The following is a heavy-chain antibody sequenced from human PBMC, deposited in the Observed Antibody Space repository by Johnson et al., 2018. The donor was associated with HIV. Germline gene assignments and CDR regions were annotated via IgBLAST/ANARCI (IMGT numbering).Heavy chain of an antibody. J-gene: IGHJ3*02. D-gene: IGHD2-15*01. V-gene: IGHV3-20*04. CDR1: GFTFDDHG. CDR2: INWNGGSK. CDR3: VRGIVVVVAAGRADAFDI. Sequence: VQLVESGGGVVRPGGSLRLSCAASGFTFDDHGMSWVRQVPGKGLEWVYGINWNGGSKDYADSVKGRFTISRDNAKNSLYLQMNSLRAEDTALYYCVRGIVVVVAAGRADAFDIWGQGTMVTVSS.